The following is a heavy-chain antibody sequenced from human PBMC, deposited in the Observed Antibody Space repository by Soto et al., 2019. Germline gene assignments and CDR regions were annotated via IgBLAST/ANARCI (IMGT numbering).Heavy chain of an antibody. V-gene: IGHV1-8*02. CDR2: MNPGSGDT. D-gene: IGHD5-18*01. Sequence: GSVKVCCKTSGDAFTCNDVSWVRQATGQGLEWMGWMNPGSGDTGYAQKFQGRVTMTRDISIATAYMELNSLTSEDTAIYYCARMESFGSLNWFDPWGQGTLVTAYS. J-gene: IGHJ5*02. CDR1: GDAFTCND. CDR3: ARMESFGSLNWFDP.